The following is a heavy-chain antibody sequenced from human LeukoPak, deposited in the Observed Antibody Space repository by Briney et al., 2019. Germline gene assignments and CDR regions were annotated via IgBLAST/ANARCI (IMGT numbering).Heavy chain of an antibody. J-gene: IGHJ6*02. Sequence: SETLSLTCAVYGGSFSGYYRSWIRQPPGKGLEWIGEINHSGSTNYNPSLKSRVTISVDTSKNQFSLKLSSVTAADTAVYYCARAPNWGSSYYYYYGMDVWGQGTTVTVSS. CDR3: ARAPNWGSSYYYYYGMDV. V-gene: IGHV4-34*01. CDR2: INHSGST. CDR1: GGSFSGYY. D-gene: IGHD7-27*01.